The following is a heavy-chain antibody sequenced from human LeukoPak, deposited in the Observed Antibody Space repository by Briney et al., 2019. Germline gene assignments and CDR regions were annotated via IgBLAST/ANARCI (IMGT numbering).Heavy chain of an antibody. V-gene: IGHV3-30*04. Sequence: PGRSLRLSCAASGFTFSSYAMHWVRQAPGKGLEWVAVISYDGSNKYYADSVKGRFTISRDNSKNTLYPQMNSLRAEDTAVYYCACPGRDGSSGYLNYYFDYWGQGTLVTVSS. CDR3: ACPGRDGSSGYLNYYFDY. CDR2: ISYDGSNK. CDR1: GFTFSSYA. D-gene: IGHD3-22*01. J-gene: IGHJ4*02.